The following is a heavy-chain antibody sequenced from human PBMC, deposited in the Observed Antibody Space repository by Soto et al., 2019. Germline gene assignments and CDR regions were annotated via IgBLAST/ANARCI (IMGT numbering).Heavy chain of an antibody. Sequence: SETLSLTCAVSGGSISGSDYYWGWLRQSPGKGPEWIGSVFYNGFNSYNPSLESRISVSVDTSKNQFSLKVSGVSAVDTAVYYCATSQKGYNWTYFDHWGQGALVTVSS. CDR1: GGSISGSDYY. J-gene: IGHJ4*02. CDR3: ATSQKGYNWTYFDH. CDR2: VFYNGFN. D-gene: IGHD1-20*01. V-gene: IGHV4-39*01.